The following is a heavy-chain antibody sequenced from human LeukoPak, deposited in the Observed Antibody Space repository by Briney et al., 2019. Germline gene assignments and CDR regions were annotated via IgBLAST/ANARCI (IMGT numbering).Heavy chain of an antibody. Sequence: GGSLRLSCAASEFTFSSYSMNWVRQAPGKGLEWVSSISSSSSYIYYADSVKGRFTISRDNAKNSLYLQMNSLRAEDTAVYYCARDSAKVRGVPHWFDPWGQGTLVTVSS. CDR1: EFTFSSYS. D-gene: IGHD3-10*01. CDR2: ISSSSSYI. CDR3: ARDSAKVRGVPHWFDP. V-gene: IGHV3-21*01. J-gene: IGHJ5*02.